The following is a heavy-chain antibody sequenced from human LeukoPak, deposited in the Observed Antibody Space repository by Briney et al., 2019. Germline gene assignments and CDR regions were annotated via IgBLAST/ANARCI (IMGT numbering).Heavy chain of an antibody. CDR1: GGSISSGGYY. CDR2: IYYSGST. Sequence: PSETLSLTCTVSGGSISSGGYYWSWIRQHPGKGLEWIGYIYYSGSTYYNPPLKSRVTISVDTSKNQFSLKLSSVTAADTAVYYCARGYHEWLRFCPFGYWGQGTLVTVSS. J-gene: IGHJ4*02. CDR3: ARGYHEWLRFCPFGY. D-gene: IGHD5-12*01. V-gene: IGHV4-31*03.